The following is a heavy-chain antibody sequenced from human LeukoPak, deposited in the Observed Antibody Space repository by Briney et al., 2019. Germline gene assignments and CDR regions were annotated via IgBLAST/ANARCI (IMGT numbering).Heavy chain of an antibody. CDR2: IFHSGST. V-gene: IGHV4-38-2*02. D-gene: IGHD3-22*01. J-gene: IGHJ4*02. Sequence: SETLSLTCNVSGFSLTIGYFWGWIRQPPGKGLEWIGSIFHSGSTYFNPSLKSRVTISVDTSKNQFSLKLSSVTAADTAVYYCARGYYYDSSGYNFDYWGQGTLVTVSS. CDR3: ARGYYYDSSGYNFDY. CDR1: GFSLTIGYF.